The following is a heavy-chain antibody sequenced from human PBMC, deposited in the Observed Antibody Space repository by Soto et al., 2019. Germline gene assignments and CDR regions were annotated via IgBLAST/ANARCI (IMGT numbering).Heavy chain of an antibody. CDR3: ARQLPINYYDSSGYLEFDY. CDR1: GYTFTSSG. V-gene: IGHV1-18*01. Sequence: ASVKVSCKASGYTFTSSGISWVRQAPGQGLEWMGWISAYNGNTNYAQKLQGRVTMTTDTSTSTAYMELRSLRSDDTAVYYCARQLPINYYDSSGYLEFDYWGQGTLVTVSS. J-gene: IGHJ4*02. CDR2: ISAYNGNT. D-gene: IGHD3-22*01.